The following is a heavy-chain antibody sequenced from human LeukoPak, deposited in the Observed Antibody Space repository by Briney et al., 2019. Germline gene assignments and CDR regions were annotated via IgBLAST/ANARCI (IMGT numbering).Heavy chain of an antibody. V-gene: IGHV3-53*01. CDR1: GFTVSSKY. CDR2: IYSAGTT. CDR3: ARGGSHWYNAYFDY. Sequence: GGSLRLSCAASGFTVSSKYMSWVRQAPGKGLEWVSTIYSAGTTYYADSVKGRFTISRDNSKNTLYLQMDSLRVEDTAVYYCARGGSHWYNAYFDYWGQGTLVTVSS. J-gene: IGHJ4*02. D-gene: IGHD6-19*01.